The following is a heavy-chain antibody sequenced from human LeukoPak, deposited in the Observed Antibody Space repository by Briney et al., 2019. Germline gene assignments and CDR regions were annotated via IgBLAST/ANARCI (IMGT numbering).Heavy chain of an antibody. CDR2: ISGSGGST. J-gene: IGHJ4*02. CDR1: GFTFRSYA. Sequence: TGGSLRLSCAASGFTFRSYAMSWVRQAPGKGLEWVSAISGSGGSTFYADSVKGRFTISRDNSKNTLYLQMNSLRAEDTAVYYCAKPILTAFGYFDYWGQGTLVTVSS. V-gene: IGHV3-23*01. CDR3: AKPILTAFGYFDY. D-gene: IGHD3-9*01.